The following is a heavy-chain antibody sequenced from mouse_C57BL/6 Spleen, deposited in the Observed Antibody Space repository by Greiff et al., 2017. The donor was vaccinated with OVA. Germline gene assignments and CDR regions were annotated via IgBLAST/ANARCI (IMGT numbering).Heavy chain of an antibody. CDR3: ARVGGYFPYYFDY. CDR1: GYTFTDYN. Sequence: EVKLVESGPELVKPGASVKMSCKASGYTFTDYNMHWVKQSHGKSLEWIGYINPNNGGTSYNQQFKGKATLTVNKSSSTAYMELRSLTSEDSAVYYCARVGGYFPYYFDYWGQGTTLTGSS. CDR2: INPNNGGT. D-gene: IGHD2-3*01. J-gene: IGHJ2*01. V-gene: IGHV1-22*01.